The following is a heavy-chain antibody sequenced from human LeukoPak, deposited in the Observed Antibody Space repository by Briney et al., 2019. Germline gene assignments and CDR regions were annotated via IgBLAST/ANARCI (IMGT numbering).Heavy chain of an antibody. V-gene: IGHV3-48*01. J-gene: IGHJ4*02. CDR1: GFTFSSYP. Sequence: GGSLRLSCAASGFTFSSYPMNWVRQAPGKGLEWVSYISSSTIYYADSVKGRFTISRDNSKNTLYLQMNSLRAEDTAVYYCAKETGIVVVVAATLVDYWGQGTLVTVSS. CDR3: AKETGIVVVVAATLVDY. D-gene: IGHD2-15*01. CDR2: ISSSTI.